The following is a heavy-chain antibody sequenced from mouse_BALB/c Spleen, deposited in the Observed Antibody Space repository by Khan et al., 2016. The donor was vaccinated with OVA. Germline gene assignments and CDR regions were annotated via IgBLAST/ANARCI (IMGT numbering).Heavy chain of an antibody. CDR2: ISGDSSNI. J-gene: IGHJ2*01. CDR1: GFTFSTYG. Sequence: EVELVESGGGLVQPGGSRKLSCAASGFTFSTYGMHWVRQAPEKGLEWVAYISGDSSNIYYAATVQGRFTLSRDNPKNTLFLQMTSLMSEDTARYYCATSYFYGYYFDYWGPGTTLTVSS. CDR3: ATSYFYGYYFDY. D-gene: IGHD1-1*01. V-gene: IGHV5-17*02.